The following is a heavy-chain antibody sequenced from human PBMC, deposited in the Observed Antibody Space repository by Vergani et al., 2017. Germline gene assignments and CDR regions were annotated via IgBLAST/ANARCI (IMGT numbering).Heavy chain of an antibody. V-gene: IGHV4-30-2*01. CDR3: ARDAPDLGGNWYFDL. D-gene: IGHD3-16*01. CDR1: GGPISSGGYS. J-gene: IGHJ2*01. Sequence: QVQLQESGSGLVKPSQTLSLTCAVSGGPISSGGYSWSWIRQPPGKGLEWIGYIYHSGSTYYNPSLKSRVTISVDRSKNQFSLKLSSVTAADTAVYYCARDAPDLGGNWYFDLWGRGTLVTVSS. CDR2: IYHSGST.